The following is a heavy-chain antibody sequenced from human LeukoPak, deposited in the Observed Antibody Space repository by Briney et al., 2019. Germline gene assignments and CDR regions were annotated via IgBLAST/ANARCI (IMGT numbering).Heavy chain of an antibody. V-gene: IGHV3-23*01. CDR1: GFTFSTYA. CDR2: LSGSGGST. CDR3: AKPAYCGGDCSTFYFDY. Sequence: GGSLRLSCAASGFTFSTYAMSWVRQAPGKGLEWVSALSGSGGSTYYADSVKGRFTISRDNSKNTLYLQINSLRAEDTAIYYCAKPAYCGGDCSTFYFDYWGQGALVTVSS. J-gene: IGHJ4*02. D-gene: IGHD2-21*02.